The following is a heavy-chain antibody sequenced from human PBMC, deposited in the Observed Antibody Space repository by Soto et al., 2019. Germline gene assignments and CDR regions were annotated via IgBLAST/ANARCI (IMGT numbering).Heavy chain of an antibody. V-gene: IGHV1-46*01. Sequence: QVQLVQSGAEVKKPGASVKVSCKASGDTFTDYYIHWVRQAPGQGLEWMGTVNPSGGHTTYAQHFLGRMTMTRDTSSSTLYMELTSLTSEDTAVYYCARGGHVVVVTAALDYWGQGNLVTVSS. CDR2: VNPSGGHT. CDR1: GDTFTDYY. D-gene: IGHD2-21*02. CDR3: ARGGHVVVVTAALDY. J-gene: IGHJ4*02.